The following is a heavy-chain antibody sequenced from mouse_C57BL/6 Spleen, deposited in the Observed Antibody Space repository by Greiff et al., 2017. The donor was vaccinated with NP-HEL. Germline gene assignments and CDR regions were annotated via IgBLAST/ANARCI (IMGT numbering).Heavy chain of an antibody. CDR3: ARGYLVDYAMDY. CDR2: ISYDGSN. V-gene: IGHV3-6*01. J-gene: IGHJ4*01. D-gene: IGHD2-12*01. Sequence: EVKLQESGPGLVKPSQSLSLTCSVTGYSITSGYYWNWIRQFPGNKLEWMGYISYDGSNNYNPSLKNRISITRDTSKNQFFLKLNSVTTEDTATYYCARGYLVDYAMDYWGQGTSVTVSS. CDR1: GYSITSGYY.